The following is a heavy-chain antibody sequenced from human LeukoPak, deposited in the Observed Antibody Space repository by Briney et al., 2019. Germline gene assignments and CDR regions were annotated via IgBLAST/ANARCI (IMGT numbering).Heavy chain of an antibody. J-gene: IGHJ4*02. CDR3: ARLGYCSGGSCYAIDY. CDR1: GGSISSYY. Sequence: SETLSLTCAVSGGSISSYYWSWIRQPPGKGLEWIGYIYYSGSTSYNPSLKSRVTISVDTSKNQFSLKLSSVTAADTAVYHCARLGYCSGGSCYAIDYWGQGTLVTVSS. CDR2: IYYSGST. D-gene: IGHD2-15*01. V-gene: IGHV4-59*01.